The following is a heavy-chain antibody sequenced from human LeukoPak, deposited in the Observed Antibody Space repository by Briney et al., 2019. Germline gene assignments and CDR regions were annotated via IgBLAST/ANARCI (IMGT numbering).Heavy chain of an antibody. CDR3: ARPRTETGYDAFDI. Sequence: VASVKVSCKASGGSFSNYAINWVRQAPGQGLEWMGRIIPILGIANYAQKFHGRVTIAADKFTSTAYMELSSLRSEDTAVYFCARPRTETGYDAFDIWGQGTMVTVSS. CDR2: IIPILGIA. D-gene: IGHD2-15*01. CDR1: GGSFSNYA. J-gene: IGHJ3*02. V-gene: IGHV1-69*04.